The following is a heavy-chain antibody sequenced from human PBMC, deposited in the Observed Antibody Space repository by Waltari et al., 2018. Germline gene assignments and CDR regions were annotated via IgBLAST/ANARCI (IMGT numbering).Heavy chain of an antibody. CDR2: ISWNSGSI. CDR3: AASGSYYYYFDY. D-gene: IGHD1-26*01. Sequence: EVQLVESGGGLVQPGRSLRLSCAASGFTFDDYAMHWVRQAPGKGLEWVSGISWNSGSIGYADSVKGRFTISRDNAKNSLYLQMNSLRAEDTALYYCAASGSYYYYFDYWGQGTLVTVSS. V-gene: IGHV3-9*01. CDR1: GFTFDDYA. J-gene: IGHJ4*02.